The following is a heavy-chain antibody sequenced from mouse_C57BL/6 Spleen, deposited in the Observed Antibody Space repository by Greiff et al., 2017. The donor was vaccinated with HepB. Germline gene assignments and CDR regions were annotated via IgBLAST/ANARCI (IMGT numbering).Heavy chain of an antibody. CDR2: INPSSGYT. V-gene: IGHV1-4*01. D-gene: IGHD1-1*01. CDR1: GYTFTSYT. Sequence: LVESGAELPRPGASVKMSCKASGYTFTSYTMHWVKQRPGQGLEWIGYINPSSGYTKYNQKFKDKATLTADKSSSTAYMQLSSLTSEDSAVYYCARHIATGGAMDYWGQGTSVTVSS. CDR3: ARHIATGGAMDY. J-gene: IGHJ4*01.